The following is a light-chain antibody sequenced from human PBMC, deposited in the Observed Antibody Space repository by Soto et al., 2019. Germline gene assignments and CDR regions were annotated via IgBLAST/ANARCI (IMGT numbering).Light chain of an antibody. J-gene: IGKJ1*01. V-gene: IGKV3-11*01. CDR1: QSVSTY. CDR3: QQYGSSSSWT. CDR2: DVS. Sequence: TVLTQSPATLSLSPGERATLSCRASQSVSTYLAWYQQKSGQAPRLLIYDVSKRATGIPPRFSGSGAGTDFTLTISSLEPEDSAIYYCQQYGSSSSWTFGPGTKVEFK.